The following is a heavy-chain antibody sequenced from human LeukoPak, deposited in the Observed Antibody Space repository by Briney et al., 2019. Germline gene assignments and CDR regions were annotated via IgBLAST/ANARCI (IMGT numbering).Heavy chain of an antibody. CDR1: GFTFSSYW. CDR2: IDSDGSST. Sequence: GGSLRLSCAASGFTFSSYWMYWVRQAPGKGLVWVSRIDSDGSSTRYADSVKGRFTISRDNSKSTLYLQMNSLRAEDTAVYYCAKGYGIQLWPTSSDYWGQGTLVTVSS. D-gene: IGHD5-18*01. CDR3: AKGYGIQLWPTSSDY. V-gene: IGHV3-74*01. J-gene: IGHJ4*02.